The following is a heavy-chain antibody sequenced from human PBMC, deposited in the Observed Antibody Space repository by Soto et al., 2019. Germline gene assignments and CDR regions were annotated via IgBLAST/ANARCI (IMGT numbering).Heavy chain of an antibody. CDR2: IRQDGGEE. D-gene: IGHD1-1*01. CDR3: AKSEGYSFDI. J-gene: IGHJ3*02. Sequence: EVQLVESGGGLVQPGGSLRLSCAASGLSFSSHWMRWVRQAPGRGLEWVANIRQDGGEEQYSDSVKGRFTLSGDNAKNSLYLQMNGLRVDDTAVYYCAKSEGYSFDIRGQGTMVTVSS. V-gene: IGHV3-7*01. CDR1: GLSFSSHW.